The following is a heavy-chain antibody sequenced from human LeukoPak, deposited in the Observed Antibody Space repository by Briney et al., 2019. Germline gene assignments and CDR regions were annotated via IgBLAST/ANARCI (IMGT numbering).Heavy chain of an antibody. CDR2: MNPNSGNT. D-gene: IGHD2-2*01. J-gene: IGHJ5*02. CDR3: ARVRDCSSTTCFRSRGNWFDP. Sequence: ASVKVSCKASEYTFTTYDINWVRQASGQGLEWMGWMNPNSGNTQYAQKFQGRVTMTRSTSISTAYMELSSLTSEDTAVYYCARVRDCSSTTCFRSRGNWFDPWGQGTLVIVSS. CDR1: EYTFTTYD. V-gene: IGHV1-8*01.